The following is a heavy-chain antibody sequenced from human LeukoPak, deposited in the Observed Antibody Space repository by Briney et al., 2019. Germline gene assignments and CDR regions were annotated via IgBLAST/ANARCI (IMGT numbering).Heavy chain of an antibody. D-gene: IGHD3-9*01. J-gene: IGHJ4*02. Sequence: GGSLRLSCVASGFTFSTSWMTWVRQAPGMGLERVANIKADGSGKYYVDSVRGRFSISRDNAKNSLYSELNNLRAEDTAVYYCAKDPLTVLRYFDWLDYWGQGTLVTVSS. CDR3: AKDPLTVLRYFDWLDY. CDR1: GFTFSTSW. V-gene: IGHV3-7*03. CDR2: IKADGSGK.